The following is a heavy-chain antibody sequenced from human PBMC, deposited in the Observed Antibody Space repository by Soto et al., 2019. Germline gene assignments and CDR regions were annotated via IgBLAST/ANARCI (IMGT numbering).Heavy chain of an antibody. V-gene: IGHV3-53*01. CDR1: GLGVRNNY. CDR3: VRPLPSGRNYGMDV. Sequence: EVRLEESGGGLIQPGGSLRLSCTAYGLGVRNNYMSWVRQAPGMGLEWVSVIYNDGTTYYADSVKGRFTLSRDTSKNTRSLQMDSLRAEDTAVYYCVRPLPSGRNYGMDVWGQGTTVTVSS. J-gene: IGHJ6*02. CDR2: IYNDGTT. D-gene: IGHD3-10*01.